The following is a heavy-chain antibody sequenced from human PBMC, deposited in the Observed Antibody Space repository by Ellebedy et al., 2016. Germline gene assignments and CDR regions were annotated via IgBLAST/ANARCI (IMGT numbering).Heavy chain of an antibody. CDR2: IYPGDSDT. CDR3: ARQMTWELLHRSWFDP. V-gene: IGHV5-51*01. D-gene: IGHD1-26*01. J-gene: IGHJ5*02. Sequence: GESLKISCKGSGYSFTSYWIGWVRQMPGKGLEWMGIIYPGDSDTRYSPSFQGQVTISADKSISTAYLQWSSLKASDTAMYYCARQMTWELLHRSWFDPWGQGTLVTVSS. CDR1: GYSFTSYW.